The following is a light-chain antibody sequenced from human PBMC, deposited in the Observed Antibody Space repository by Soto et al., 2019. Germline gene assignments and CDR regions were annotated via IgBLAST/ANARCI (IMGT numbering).Light chain of an antibody. J-gene: IGKJ1*01. CDR1: QSISSY. CDR2: DES. V-gene: IGKV1-39*01. CDR3: LQDHDNLWT. Sequence: IQVTLSPASXSEKQEDRVTITCRASQSISSYLNWYKKKTGKEXKXXXYDESSLQSGVQSRFRGSRSGTEFNIPARRIQPEDCETSYCLQDHDNLWTFGDGTKVDI.